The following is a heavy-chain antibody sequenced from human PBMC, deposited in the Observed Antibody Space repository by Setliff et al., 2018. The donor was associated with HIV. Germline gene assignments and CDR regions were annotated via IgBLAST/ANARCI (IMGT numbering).Heavy chain of an antibody. CDR2: IYPRDSNT. J-gene: IGHJ4*02. CDR1: GTSFTNYW. V-gene: IGHV5-51*01. Sequence: PGESLKISCKGSGTSFTNYWIGWVRQLPGKGLEWMGIIYPRDSNTIYSPSFQHQVTISADKSFSTAFLQWSDVKASDSGLYFCARLGGSFGIPHFDFWGQGTPVTVSS. CDR3: ARLGGSFGIPHFDF. D-gene: IGHD3-3*02.